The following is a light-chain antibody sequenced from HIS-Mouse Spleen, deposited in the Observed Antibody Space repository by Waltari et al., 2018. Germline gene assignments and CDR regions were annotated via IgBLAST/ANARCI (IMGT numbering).Light chain of an antibody. CDR2: GAS. J-gene: IGKJ1*01. V-gene: IGKV3-20*01. CDR3: QQYGRSPPWT. CDR1: QSVSSSY. Sequence: EIVLTQSPGTLSLSPGERATLSCRASQSVSSSYLAWYQQKPGQAPRLLIYGASSRATSIPAMFSGSGSGTDFTLNISRLETGDFAVYYCQQYGRSPPWTFGQGPKVEIK.